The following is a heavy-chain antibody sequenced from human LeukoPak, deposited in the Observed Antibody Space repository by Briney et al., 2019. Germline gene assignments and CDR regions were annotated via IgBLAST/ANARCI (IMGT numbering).Heavy chain of an antibody. CDR2: MSASGAGS. D-gene: IGHD5-24*01. CDR3: VKTGTEYGYSIHFDH. Sequence: PGGSLRLSCAASGITFSSSAMSWVRQAPGKGLEWVSTMSASGAGSYHADSVKGRFTISRDNSNNTLYLQMSSLRADDTALYYCVKTGTEYGYSIHFDHCGQGALVTVSS. J-gene: IGHJ4*02. CDR1: GITFSSSA. V-gene: IGHV3-23*01.